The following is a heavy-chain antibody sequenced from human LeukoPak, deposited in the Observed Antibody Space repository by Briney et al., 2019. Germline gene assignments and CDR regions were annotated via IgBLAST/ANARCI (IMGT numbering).Heavy chain of an antibody. J-gene: IGHJ5*02. D-gene: IGHD3-3*01. CDR1: GGSFSGYY. Sequence: SETLSLTCAVYGGSFSGYYWSWIRQPPGKGLEWIGEINHSGSTNYNPSLKSRVTISVDTSKNQFSLKPSSVTAADTAVYYCAREQDDFWSGYHWFDPWGQGTLVTVSS. V-gene: IGHV4-34*01. CDR3: AREQDDFWSGYHWFDP. CDR2: INHSGST.